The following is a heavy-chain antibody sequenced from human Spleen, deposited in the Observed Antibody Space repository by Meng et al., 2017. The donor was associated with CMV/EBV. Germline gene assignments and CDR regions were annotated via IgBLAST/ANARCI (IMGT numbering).Heavy chain of an antibody. CDR3: AKESAIVVPAARVDY. J-gene: IGHJ4*02. CDR1: GFTFSSYA. Sequence: YGFTFSSYAMGWVRQAPGKGLEWVSAISGSGGSTYYAGSVKGRFTISRDNSKNTLYLQMNSLRAEDTAVYYCAKESAIVVPAARVDYWGQGTLVTVSS. CDR2: ISGSGGST. V-gene: IGHV3-23*01. D-gene: IGHD2-2*01.